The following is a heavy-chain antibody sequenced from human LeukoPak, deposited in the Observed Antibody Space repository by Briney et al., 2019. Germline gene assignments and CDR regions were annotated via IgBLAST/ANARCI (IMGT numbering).Heavy chain of an antibody. CDR3: ARVVKYSYGFNYYYYMDV. CDR1: GYTFTSYD. Sequence: ASVKVSCKASGYTFTSYDINWVRQATGQGLEWMGWMNPNSGNTGYAQKFQGRVTITRNTSISTAYMELSSLRSEDTAVYYCARVVKYSYGFNYYYYMDVWGKGTTVTVSS. J-gene: IGHJ6*03. CDR2: MNPNSGNT. V-gene: IGHV1-8*03. D-gene: IGHD5-18*01.